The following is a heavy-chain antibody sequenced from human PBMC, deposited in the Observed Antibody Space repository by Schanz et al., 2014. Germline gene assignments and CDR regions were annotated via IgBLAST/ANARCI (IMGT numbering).Heavy chain of an antibody. V-gene: IGHV1-18*04. CDR3: ARDRDQWDGNFCDF. CDR2: INGYNAHT. J-gene: IGHJ4*02. CDR1: GGSFSSLT. Sequence: QVQLVQSGAEVKKPGSSVKVSCKASGGSFSSLTISWVRQAPGQGLEWMGWINGYNAHTNYAQKFQGRVTMTTDTSTSTVYMELRSLRSDDTAVYYCARDRDQWDGNFCDFWGQGTLVTVSS. D-gene: IGHD1-26*01.